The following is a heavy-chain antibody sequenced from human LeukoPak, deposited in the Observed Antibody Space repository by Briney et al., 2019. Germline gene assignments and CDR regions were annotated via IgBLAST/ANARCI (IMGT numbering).Heavy chain of an antibody. CDR2: INPNSGGT. CDR1: GYTFTGYY. J-gene: IGHJ4*02. Sequence: ASVKVSCKASGYTFTGYYMHWVRQAPGQGLEWMGRINPNSGGTNYAQKFQGRVTMTRDTSISTAYMELSRLRSDDTAVYYCAREQAHYDILTGYRLGVFDYWGQGTLVTVSS. V-gene: IGHV1-2*06. D-gene: IGHD3-9*01. CDR3: AREQAHYDILTGYRLGVFDY.